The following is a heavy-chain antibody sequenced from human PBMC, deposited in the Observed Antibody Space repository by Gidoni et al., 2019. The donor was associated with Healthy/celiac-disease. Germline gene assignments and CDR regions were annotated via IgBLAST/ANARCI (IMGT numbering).Heavy chain of an antibody. J-gene: IGHJ4*02. Sequence: EVQLLESGGGLVQPGGSLRLSCAASGFTFSSYAMSWVRQAPGKGLEWFSAISGNGGSTYYADSVKGRFTISRDNSKNTLYLQMNSLRAEDTSVYYCAKDLSAYSSGWLSWGQGTLVTVSS. D-gene: IGHD6-19*01. CDR3: AKDLSAYSSGWLS. V-gene: IGHV3-23*01. CDR2: ISGNGGST. CDR1: GFTFSSYA.